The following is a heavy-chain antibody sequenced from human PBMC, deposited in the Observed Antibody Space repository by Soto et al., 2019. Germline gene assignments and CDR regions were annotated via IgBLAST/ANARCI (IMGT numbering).Heavy chain of an antibody. Sequence: LRLSCAASGFTFSSYAMHWVRQAPGKGLEWVAVISYDGSNKYYADSVKGRFTISRDNSKNTLYLQMNSLRAEDTAVYYCARDSTTVVTRDAFDIWGQGTMVTVSS. CDR3: ARDSTTVVTRDAFDI. J-gene: IGHJ3*02. V-gene: IGHV3-30-3*01. D-gene: IGHD2-21*02. CDR2: ISYDGSNK. CDR1: GFTFSSYA.